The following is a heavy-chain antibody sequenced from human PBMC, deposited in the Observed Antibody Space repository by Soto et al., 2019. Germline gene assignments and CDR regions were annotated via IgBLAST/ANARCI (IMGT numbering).Heavy chain of an antibody. D-gene: IGHD6-19*01. CDR2: IYYSGST. J-gene: IGHJ4*02. Sequence: SETLSLTCTVSGGSISSYYWSWIRQPPGKGLEWIGYIYYSGSTNYNPSLKSRVTVSVDTSKNQLSLKLSSVTAADTAVYYCARKAYSSGWYYFDYWGQGTLVTVSS. CDR1: GGSISSYY. V-gene: IGHV4-59*08. CDR3: ARKAYSSGWYYFDY.